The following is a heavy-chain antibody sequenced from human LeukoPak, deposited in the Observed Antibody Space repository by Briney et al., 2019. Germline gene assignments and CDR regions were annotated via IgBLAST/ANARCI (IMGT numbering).Heavy chain of an antibody. Sequence: ASVKVSCKASGYTFTSYYMHWVRQAPGQGLEWMGIINPSGGSTSYAQKFQGRVTMTRDTSTSTVYMELSGLRSEDTAVYYCARDPLYYYDSSGYYGNNWFDPWGQGTLVTVSS. CDR1: GYTFTSYY. CDR2: INPSGGST. CDR3: ARDPLYYYDSSGYYGNNWFDP. V-gene: IGHV1-46*01. D-gene: IGHD3-22*01. J-gene: IGHJ5*02.